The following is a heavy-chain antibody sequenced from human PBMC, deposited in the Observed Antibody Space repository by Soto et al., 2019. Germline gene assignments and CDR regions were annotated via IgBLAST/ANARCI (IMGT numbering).Heavy chain of an antibody. Sequence: SETLSLTCTVSGGSISSGDYYWSWIRQPPGKGIEWIGYIYYSGSTYYNPSLKSRVTISVDTSKNQFSLKLSSVTAADTAVYYCARDGTDYDSSGYYDLINNWFDPWGQGTLVTVSS. CDR3: ARDGTDYDSSGYYDLINNWFDP. CDR1: GGSISSGDYY. J-gene: IGHJ5*02. D-gene: IGHD3-22*01. V-gene: IGHV4-30-4*01. CDR2: IYYSGST.